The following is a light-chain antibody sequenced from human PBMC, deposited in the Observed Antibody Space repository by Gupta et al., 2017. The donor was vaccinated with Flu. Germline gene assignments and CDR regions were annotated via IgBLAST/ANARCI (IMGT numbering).Light chain of an antibody. CDR1: KGIRFW. Sequence: GDRVTITRRASKGIRFWVAWYQQKPGRAPQLLIYKASSLEDGVPSRFSGSGSGTDFTLTISDLQPDDFATYYCQQYSASPVTCGGGTKL. V-gene: IGKV1-5*03. J-gene: IGKJ4*01. CDR3: QQYSASPVT. CDR2: KAS.